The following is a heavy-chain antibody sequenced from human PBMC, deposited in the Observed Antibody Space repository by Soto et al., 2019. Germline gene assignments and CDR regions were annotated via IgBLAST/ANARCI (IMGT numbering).Heavy chain of an antibody. CDR3: AKGTLRCCSGGTCCPFDA. Sequence: EVQLLESGGGLEQPGGSLRLSCAASGFTFSSYAMTWVRQAPGKGLECVSVITASGDATAYADSVKGRFTMSRDNSKNTLFLQMNSLRVEDTAVYYCAKGTLRCCSGGTCCPFDAWGQGTLVTVSS. CDR2: ITASGDAT. J-gene: IGHJ4*02. D-gene: IGHD2-15*01. V-gene: IGHV3-23*01. CDR1: GFTFSSYA.